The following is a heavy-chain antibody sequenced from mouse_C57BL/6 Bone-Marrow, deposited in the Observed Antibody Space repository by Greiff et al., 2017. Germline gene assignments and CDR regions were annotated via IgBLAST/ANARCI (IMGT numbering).Heavy chain of an antibody. J-gene: IGHJ3*01. CDR2: ISDGGSYT. V-gene: IGHV5-4*01. CDR3: ARDRPAY. CDR1: GFTFSSYA. Sequence: EVKLMESGGGLVKPGGSLKLSCAASGFTFSSYAMSWVRQTPEKRLEWVATISDGGSYTYYPDNVKGRFTISRDNAKNNLYLQMSHLKSEDTAMYYCARDRPAYWGQGTLVTVSA.